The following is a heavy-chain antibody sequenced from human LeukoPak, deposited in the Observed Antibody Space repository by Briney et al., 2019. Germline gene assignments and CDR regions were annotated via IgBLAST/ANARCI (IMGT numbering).Heavy chain of an antibody. J-gene: IGHJ4*02. V-gene: IGHV3-74*01. D-gene: IGHD1-26*01. CDR3: ARESGSYLAYYFDY. CDR2: INSDGGST. Sequence: PGGSLRLSCAASGFTFSSYWMHWVRQAPGKGLVWVSRINSDGGSTSYADSVKGRFTISRDNAKNALYLQMNSLRAEDTAVYYCARESGSYLAYYFDYWGQGTLVTVSS. CDR1: GFTFSSYW.